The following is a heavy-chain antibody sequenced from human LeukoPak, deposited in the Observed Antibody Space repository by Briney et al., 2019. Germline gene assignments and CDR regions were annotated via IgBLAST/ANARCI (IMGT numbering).Heavy chain of an antibody. CDR2: INPNSGGT. CDR1: GYTSTGYY. V-gene: IGHV1-2*06. D-gene: IGHD3-10*01. CDR3: AVFPYYYGSGSYYTPFDY. Sequence: ASVKVSCKASGYTSTGYYMHWVRQAPGQGLEWVGRINPNSGGTNYAQKFQGRVTMTRDTSISTAYMELSRLRSDDTAVYYCAVFPYYYGSGSYYTPFDYWGQGTLVTVSS. J-gene: IGHJ4*02.